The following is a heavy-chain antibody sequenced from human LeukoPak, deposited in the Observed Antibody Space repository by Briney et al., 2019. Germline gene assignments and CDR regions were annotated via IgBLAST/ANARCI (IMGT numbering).Heavy chain of an antibody. CDR2: INPNSGGT. J-gene: IGHJ5*02. CDR3: ARDWAKYCSSTSCYTLGFDP. CDR1: GYTFTGYY. V-gene: IGHV1-2*02. D-gene: IGHD2-2*02. Sequence: ASVKVSCKASGYTFTGYYMHWVRQAPGQGLEWMGWINPNSGGTNYAQKFQGRLTMTRDTSISTAYMELSRLRSDDTAVYYCARDWAKYCSSTSCYTLGFDPWGQGTLVTVSS.